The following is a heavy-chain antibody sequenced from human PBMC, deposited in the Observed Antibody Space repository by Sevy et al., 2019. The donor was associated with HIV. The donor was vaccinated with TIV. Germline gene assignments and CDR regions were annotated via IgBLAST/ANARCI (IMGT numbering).Heavy chain of an antibody. CDR2: ISGSGGST. V-gene: IGHV3-23*01. J-gene: IGHJ4*02. CDR3: AKDMRFGELLGDY. D-gene: IGHD3-10*01. CDR1: GFTFSSYA. Sequence: GGSLRLSCAASGFTFSSYAMSWVRQAPGKGLEWVSAISGSGGSTYYADSVKGRFTISRDNSKNTLYLQMNSLRAEDTALYYCAKDMRFGELLGDYWGQGTLVTVSS.